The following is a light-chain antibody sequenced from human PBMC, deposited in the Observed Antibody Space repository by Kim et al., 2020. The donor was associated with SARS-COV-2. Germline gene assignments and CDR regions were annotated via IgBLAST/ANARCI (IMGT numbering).Light chain of an antibody. Sequence: SVSPGQTAIISCSGDQWGLKFVSWFQQKPGQSPVLVIHEDNKRPSGIPERFSGSNSGNTATLTISGTQAMDEADYYCQAWDSSTAAFGGGTKVTVL. CDR2: EDN. V-gene: IGLV3-1*01. CDR1: QWGLKF. J-gene: IGLJ2*01. CDR3: QAWDSSTAA.